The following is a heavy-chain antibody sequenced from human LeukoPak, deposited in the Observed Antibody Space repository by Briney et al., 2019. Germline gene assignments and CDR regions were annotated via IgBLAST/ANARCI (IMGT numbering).Heavy chain of an antibody. Sequence: PGGSLRLSCAASGFTFSSYAMNWVRQAPGKGLEWVSYINTISSTKYYADSVKGRFTISRDNAKNSLSLQMNSLRGEDTAVYYCARGKIGYYYGDYDGYWGQGTLVTVSS. CDR3: ARGKIGYYYGDYDGY. CDR1: GFTFSSYA. CDR2: INTISSTK. V-gene: IGHV3-48*01. D-gene: IGHD4-17*01. J-gene: IGHJ4*02.